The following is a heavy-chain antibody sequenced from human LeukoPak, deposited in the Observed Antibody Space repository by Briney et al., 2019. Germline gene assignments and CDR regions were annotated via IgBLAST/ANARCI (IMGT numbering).Heavy chain of an antibody. J-gene: IGHJ6*02. CDR3: ARDGIAPYGMDV. V-gene: IGHV4-39*07. CDR2: MYFSGST. Sequence: SETLSLTCIVSGGSISSSSYYWTWVRQPPGKGLEWIGSMYFSGSTYYNAALKIRLTISVDTSKNQFSLKLSSVTAADTAVYYCARDGIAPYGMDVWGQGTTVTVSS. D-gene: IGHD6-13*01. CDR1: GGSISSSSYY.